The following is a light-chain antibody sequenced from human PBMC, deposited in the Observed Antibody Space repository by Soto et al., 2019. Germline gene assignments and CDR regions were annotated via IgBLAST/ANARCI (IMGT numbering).Light chain of an antibody. Sequence: EIVMTQSPATLSVSPGERATLSCRASQSVSSNLAWYQQKPGQAPRLLIYGASTRATGIPARFSGSGSGTEFTLTISRLEPEDFAVYYCQQYGSSRGTFGQGTKVDI. CDR2: GAS. CDR1: QSVSSN. J-gene: IGKJ1*01. V-gene: IGKV3-15*01. CDR3: QQYGSSRGT.